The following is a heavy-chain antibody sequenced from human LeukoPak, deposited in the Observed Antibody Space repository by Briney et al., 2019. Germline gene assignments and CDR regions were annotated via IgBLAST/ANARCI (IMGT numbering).Heavy chain of an antibody. J-gene: IGHJ4*02. CDR1: GFIFSSYA. D-gene: IGHD5-18*01. CDR2: ISGSGRST. Sequence: GGSLRLSCAASGFIFSSYAMTWVRQAPGKGLEWVSAISGSGRSTYYADSVMGRFTISRHNSRNTLYLQMNSLRAEDTAVYYCARVDTVMAYYFDLWGQGTLVTVSS. V-gene: IGHV3-23*01. CDR3: ARVDTVMAYYFDL.